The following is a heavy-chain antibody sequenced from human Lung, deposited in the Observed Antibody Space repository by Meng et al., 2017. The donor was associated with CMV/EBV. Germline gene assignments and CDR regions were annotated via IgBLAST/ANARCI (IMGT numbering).Heavy chain of an antibody. Sequence: SETLSLTCTVSSGSVSSDSYYWSWIRQPPGKGLEWIAYIYDNWSTNYHPSLKSRVTISVDTSKNQFSLKLTSVTAADTAVYYCARGSPGEYYTNSRGYFYFDNWGHGTXVTVSS. CDR1: SGSVSSDSYY. CDR3: ARGSPGEYYTNSRGYFYFDN. CDR2: IYDNWST. V-gene: IGHV4-61*01. D-gene: IGHD3-22*01. J-gene: IGHJ4*01.